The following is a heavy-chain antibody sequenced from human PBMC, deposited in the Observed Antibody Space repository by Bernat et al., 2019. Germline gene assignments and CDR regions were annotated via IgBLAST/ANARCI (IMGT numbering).Heavy chain of an antibody. V-gene: IGHV3-73*02. CDR3: TRTLVGGYSKDY. Sequence: EVQLVESGGGLVQPGGSLKLSCAASGFTFSGSAMHWVRQASGKGLEWVGRIRSKANSYATAYAASVKGRFTISRDDSKDTAYLQMNSLKTEDTAVYYCTRTLVGGYSKDYGGQGTLVTVTS. D-gene: IGHD5-18*01. CDR1: GFTFSGSA. J-gene: IGHJ4*02. CDR2: IRSKANSYAT.